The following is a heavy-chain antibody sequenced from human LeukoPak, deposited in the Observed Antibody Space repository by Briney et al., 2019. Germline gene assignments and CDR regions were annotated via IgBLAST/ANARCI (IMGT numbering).Heavy chain of an antibody. J-gene: IGHJ4*02. CDR2: IYPGDSDT. V-gene: IGHV5-51*01. D-gene: IGHD3-3*01. CDR1: GYSFTSYW. Sequence: GESLKISCKGSGYSFTSYWIGWVRQMPGKGLEWMGIIYPGDSDTRYSPSFQGQVTISADKSISTAYLQWSSLKASDTAMYYCARIESGYYAADSFDYWGQGTLVTASS. CDR3: ARIESGYYAADSFDY.